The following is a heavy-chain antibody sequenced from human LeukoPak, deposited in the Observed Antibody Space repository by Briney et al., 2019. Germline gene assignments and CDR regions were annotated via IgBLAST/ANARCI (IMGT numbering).Heavy chain of an antibody. CDR3: ARGYHLPVLALRF. CDR1: RGSISKGVYS. V-gene: IGHV4-30-2*03. J-gene: IGHJ4*02. Sequence: SQTLSLTCPVSRGSISKGVYSCRWIRHPPGKGLEWLGSIYFSGSPYHNPPLMSRVAMSVDTSKSQFSPKLTSMTAAGTAVYYCARGYHLPVLALRFWGQGTLVTVSS. D-gene: IGHD2-2*01. CDR2: IYFSGSP.